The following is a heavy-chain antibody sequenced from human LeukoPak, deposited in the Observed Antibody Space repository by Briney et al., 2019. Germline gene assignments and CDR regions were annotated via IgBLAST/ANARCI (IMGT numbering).Heavy chain of an antibody. Sequence: GGSLRLSCAASGFTFSSYSMNWVRQAPGKGLEWVSSISSSSSYIYCADSVKGRFTISRDNAKNSLYLQMNSLRAEDTAVYYCARVPYSSGWTRDYWGQGTLVTVSS. CDR3: ARVPYSSGWTRDY. V-gene: IGHV3-21*01. CDR1: GFTFSSYS. D-gene: IGHD6-19*01. CDR2: ISSSSSYI. J-gene: IGHJ4*02.